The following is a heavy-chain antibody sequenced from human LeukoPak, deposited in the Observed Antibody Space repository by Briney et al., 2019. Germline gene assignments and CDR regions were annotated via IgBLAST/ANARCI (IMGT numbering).Heavy chain of an antibody. D-gene: IGHD2-15*01. V-gene: IGHV1-2*02. CDR1: GYTFTGYY. J-gene: IGHJ4*02. CDR3: GWSPNTFYLDY. CDR2: INPNSGGT. Sequence: GASVKVSCKAPGYTFTGYYIHWVRQAPGQGLEWMGWINPNSGGTNSAQKFQGRVTTTRDTSISTAYMELSRLQSDDTAVYYCGWSPNTFYLDYWGQGTLVTVSS.